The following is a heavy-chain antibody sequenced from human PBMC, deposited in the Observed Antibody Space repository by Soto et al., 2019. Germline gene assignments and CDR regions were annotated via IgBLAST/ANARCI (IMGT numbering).Heavy chain of an antibody. J-gene: IGHJ6*02. Sequence: QVQLVQSRGEVKKPGASVKVSCKTSGYSFTTYGISWVRQAPGQGLEWMGWISGYNGNTNYAQKLKGRLTMTTDTSPSTASMELRSLTSDDTAVYYCAREGPAPYYYYGMDVWGQGSTVTVSS. CDR3: AREGPAPYYYYGMDV. V-gene: IGHV1-18*01. CDR2: ISGYNGNT. CDR1: GYSFTTYG.